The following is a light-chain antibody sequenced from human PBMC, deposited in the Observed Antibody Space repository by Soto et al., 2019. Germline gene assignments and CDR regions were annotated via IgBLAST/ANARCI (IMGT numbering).Light chain of an antibody. CDR3: QQYNKWPRT. CDR2: GAS. Sequence: ILVTQSPGTLSLSQGERATLSCRASQSVSNNYLAWYQQKPGQAPRLLIYGASNRATGVPDRFSGSGSGTDFTLTISRLEPEDFAVYYCQQYNKWPRTFGQGTKVDIK. CDR1: QSVSNNY. V-gene: IGKV3-20*01. J-gene: IGKJ1*01.